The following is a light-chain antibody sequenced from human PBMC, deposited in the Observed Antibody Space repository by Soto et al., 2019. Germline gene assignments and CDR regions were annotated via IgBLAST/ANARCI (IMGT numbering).Light chain of an antibody. V-gene: IGKV3-20*01. CDR2: GAS. Sequence: EIVLTQSPGTLSLSPGERATLSCRASQSVSSSYLAWYQQKPGQAPRLLIYGASSRATGIPDRFSGSGSGTDFTLNSSRLEPEDLAVYYCQQYGSSPWTFGQGTKVEIK. CDR3: QQYGSSPWT. J-gene: IGKJ1*01. CDR1: QSVSSSY.